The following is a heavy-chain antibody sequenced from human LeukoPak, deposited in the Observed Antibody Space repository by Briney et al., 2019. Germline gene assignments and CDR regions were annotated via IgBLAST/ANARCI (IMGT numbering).Heavy chain of an antibody. CDR3: ARDALYYDFWSGYFPDY. V-gene: IGHV3-21*01. CDR2: ISSSSSYI. Sequence: GGSLRLSCAASGFTFSSYSMNWVRQAPGKGLEWVSSISSSSSYIYYADSVKGRFTTSRDNAKNSLYLQMNSLSAEDAAVYYCARDALYYDFWSGYFPDYWGQGTLVTVSS. D-gene: IGHD3-3*01. CDR1: GFTFSSYS. J-gene: IGHJ4*02.